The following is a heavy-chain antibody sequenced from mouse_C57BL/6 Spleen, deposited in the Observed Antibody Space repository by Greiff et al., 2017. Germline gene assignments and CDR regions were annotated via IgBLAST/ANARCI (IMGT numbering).Heavy chain of an antibody. CDR1: GYTFTDYN. CDR3: ARYDGYYLRAMDY. D-gene: IGHD2-3*01. J-gene: IGHJ4*01. Sequence: VHVKQSGPELVKPGASVKMSCKASGYTFTDYNMHWVKQSHGKSLEWIGYINPNNGGTSYNQKFKGKATLTVNKSSSTAYMELRSLTSEDSAVYYCARYDGYYLRAMDYWGQGTSVTVSS. CDR2: INPNNGGT. V-gene: IGHV1-22*01.